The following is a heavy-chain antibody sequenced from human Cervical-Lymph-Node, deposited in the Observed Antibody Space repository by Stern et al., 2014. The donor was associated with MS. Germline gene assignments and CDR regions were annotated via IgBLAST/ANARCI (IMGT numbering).Heavy chain of an antibody. Sequence: EVQLVQSGAEVKKPGESLKISCKGSGYSFTSYWIGWGRQMPGKGLEWMGMIYPGDSATTYSPCFQGQVIISAANYISTAYLQRRSLKASDTAMYYCARHDIYSYGYRFDPWGQGTLVTVSS. J-gene: IGHJ5*02. D-gene: IGHD5-18*01. CDR2: IYPGDSAT. V-gene: IGHV5-51*01. CDR1: GYSFTSYW. CDR3: ARHDIYSYGYRFDP.